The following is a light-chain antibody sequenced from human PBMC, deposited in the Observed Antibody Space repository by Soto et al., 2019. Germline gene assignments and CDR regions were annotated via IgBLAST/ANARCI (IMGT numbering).Light chain of an antibody. CDR2: GAS. CDR3: QQYGFSRRT. CDR1: QSLSSSY. Sequence: EVVFAQSPGTLSVSPGERATLSCRASQSLSSSYLAWYQQKPGQAPRLLIYGASRRATGIPARFNGSGSRTDFTLTISRLEPEDFAVYYCQQYGFSRRTFGQGTKVDIK. V-gene: IGKV3-20*01. J-gene: IGKJ1*01.